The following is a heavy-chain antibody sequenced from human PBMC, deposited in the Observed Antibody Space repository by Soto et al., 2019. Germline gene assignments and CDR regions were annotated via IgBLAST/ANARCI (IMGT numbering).Heavy chain of an antibody. J-gene: IGHJ5*02. V-gene: IGHV4-39*01. CDR3: ARPEGGYGSGYSWFDP. CDR2: IHHTGST. D-gene: IGHD5-12*01. CDR1: GRSISEINSY. Sequence: PSETLSLTCSVSGRSISEINSYWGWIRQTPGEGLEWIGTIHHTGSTYYNPSLKSRVIISLDTSKNQSSLKLSSVTAANTALYYCARPEGGYGSGYSWFDPWGQGTRVTVSS.